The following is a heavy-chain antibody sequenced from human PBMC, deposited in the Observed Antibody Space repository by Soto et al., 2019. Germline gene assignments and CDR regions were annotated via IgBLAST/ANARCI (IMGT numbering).Heavy chain of an antibody. D-gene: IGHD1-1*01. CDR3: ARDLDAYNSTGY. CDR1: GYIFTSLA. V-gene: IGHV1-3*01. J-gene: IGHJ4*02. Sequence: ASVKVSCKASGYIFTSLAMHWVRQAPGQRLEWMGWINPGNGNTKYSQSFQGRVTITRDTSASTAYMELSSLRSEDTAVYYCARDLDAYNSTGYRGQGTLVTVSS. CDR2: INPGNGNT.